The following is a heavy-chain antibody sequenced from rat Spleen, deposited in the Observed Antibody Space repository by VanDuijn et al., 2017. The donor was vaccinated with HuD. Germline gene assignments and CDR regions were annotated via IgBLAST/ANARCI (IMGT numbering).Heavy chain of an antibody. J-gene: IGHJ2*01. CDR1: GFSLTSYH. CDR2: IWSSGNT. D-gene: IGHD4-3*01. CDR3: ARRDSGYGD. V-gene: IGHV2S12*01. Sequence: QVQLKESGPGLMQPSQTLSLTCIVSGFSLTSYHVHWVRQSPGKGLEWMAVIWSSGNTDYNSALKSRLSISRDTSKSQVFLKMNNLQTEDTAMYFCARRDSGYGDWGQGVMVTVSS.